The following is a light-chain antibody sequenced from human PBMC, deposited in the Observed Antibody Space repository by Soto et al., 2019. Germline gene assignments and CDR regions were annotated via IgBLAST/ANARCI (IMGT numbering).Light chain of an antibody. CDR2: EAS. CDR3: QQCDDFIT. Sequence: DIQMTQSPSALPASVGDRVTITCQASQDINNYLNWYQQKPGKAPKLLIYEASNLETGVPSRFSGSGSGRSFTFTISSLQPEDIATYYCQQCDDFITFGGGTRIEIK. CDR1: QDINNY. V-gene: IGKV1-33*01. J-gene: IGKJ4*01.